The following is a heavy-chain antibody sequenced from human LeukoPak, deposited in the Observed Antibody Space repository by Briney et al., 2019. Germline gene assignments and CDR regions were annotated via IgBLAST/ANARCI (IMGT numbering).Heavy chain of an antibody. D-gene: IGHD3-22*01. CDR2: IYYSGST. Sequence: SETLSLTCTVSGGSISSGDYYWSWIRQPPGKGLEWIGYIYYSGSTYYNPSLKSRVTISVDTSKNQFSLKLSSVTAADTAVYYCARGPPATYYYDSSGYYYSSYFDLWGRGTLVTVSS. CDR1: GGSISSGDYY. J-gene: IGHJ2*01. V-gene: IGHV4-30-4*01. CDR3: ARGPPATYYYDSSGYYYSSYFDL.